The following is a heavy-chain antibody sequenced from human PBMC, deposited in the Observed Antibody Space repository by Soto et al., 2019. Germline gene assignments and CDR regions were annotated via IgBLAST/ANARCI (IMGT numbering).Heavy chain of an antibody. J-gene: IGHJ4*02. CDR2: INTDGTSI. D-gene: IGHD3-10*01. Sequence: EVQLVESGGAVVQPGGSLRLSCEGSEFSFSSYWIHWVRQAPGKGLVWVSRINTDGTSISYADSVKGRFTISRDNAKNTLYLQMNSLGVDDTAVYYCARAGSFRFDYWGLGTLVTVSS. CDR1: EFSFSSYW. V-gene: IGHV3-74*01. CDR3: ARAGSFRFDY.